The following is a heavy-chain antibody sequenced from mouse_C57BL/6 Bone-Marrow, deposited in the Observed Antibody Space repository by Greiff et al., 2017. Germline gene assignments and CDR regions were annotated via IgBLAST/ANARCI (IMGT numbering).Heavy chain of an antibody. CDR1: GYTFTSYW. J-gene: IGHJ2*01. CDR3: ARTERDYYGSY. V-gene: IGHV1-59*01. Sequence: QVQLQQPGAELVRPGTSVKLSCKASGYTFTSYWMHWVKQRPGQGLEWIGVIDPSDSYTNYNQKFKGKATLTVDTSSSTAYMHLSSLTSEDSAVYYCARTERDYYGSYWGQGTTLTVSS. D-gene: IGHD1-1*01. CDR2: IDPSDSYT.